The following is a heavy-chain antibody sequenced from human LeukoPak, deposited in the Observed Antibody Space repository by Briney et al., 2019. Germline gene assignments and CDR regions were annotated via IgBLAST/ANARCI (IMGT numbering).Heavy chain of an antibody. D-gene: IGHD6-13*01. J-gene: IGHJ6*03. V-gene: IGHV4-38-2*02. CDR3: ARGSSSWSVHYYYYYMDV. Sequence: SETLSLTCTVSGYSMSSGYYWGWIRQPPERGLEWIGSMYHTGSTYYNPSLKSRVTISVDTSKNQFSLKLSSVTAADTAVYYCARGSSSWSVHYYYYYMDVWGKGTTVTISS. CDR1: GYSMSSGYY. CDR2: MYHTGST.